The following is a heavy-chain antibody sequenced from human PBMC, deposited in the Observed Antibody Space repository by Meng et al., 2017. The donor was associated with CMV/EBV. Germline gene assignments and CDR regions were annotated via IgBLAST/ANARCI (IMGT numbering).Heavy chain of an antibody. J-gene: IGHJ6*02. CDR2: ISYDGSNK. Sequence: GGSLRLSCAASGFTFSSDAMHWVRQAPGKGLEWVAVISYDGSNKYYADSVKGRFTISRDNSKNTLYLQMNSLRAEDTAVYYCARDRREYSYCYYYYGMDVWGQGTTVTVSS. CDR3: ARDRREYSYCYYYYGMDV. V-gene: IGHV3-30-3*01. CDR1: GFTFSSDA. D-gene: IGHD5-18*01.